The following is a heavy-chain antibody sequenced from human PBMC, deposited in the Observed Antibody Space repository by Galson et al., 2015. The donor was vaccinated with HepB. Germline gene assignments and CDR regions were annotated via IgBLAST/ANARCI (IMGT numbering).Heavy chain of an antibody. Sequence: LRLSCAASGFTFSRYGMHWVRQAPGKGLEWVAVISYDGSNKYYADSVKGRFTISRDNSKNTLYLQMNSLRAEDTAVYYCAKFIKSYYYDSSGYSQGNAVDIWGQGTMVTVSS. CDR1: GFTFSRYG. CDR3: AKFIKSYYYDSSGYSQGNAVDI. J-gene: IGHJ3*02. D-gene: IGHD3-22*01. CDR2: ISYDGSNK. V-gene: IGHV3-30*18.